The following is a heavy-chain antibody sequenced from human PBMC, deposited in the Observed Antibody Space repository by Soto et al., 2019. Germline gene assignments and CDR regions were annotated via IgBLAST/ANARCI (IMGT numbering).Heavy chain of an antibody. V-gene: IGHV3-74*01. CDR2: INMDGSST. J-gene: IGHJ4*02. CDR1: GFTFSGVW. Sequence: GGSLRLSCAASGFTFSGVWMHWVRQAAGKGLVWVSRINMDGSSTNYADSVKGRFTISRDNAKNTLYLQMNSLRVDDTAVYYCARGPRGLYHHDYWGQGALVTVSS. CDR3: ARGPRGLYHHDY. D-gene: IGHD2-2*01.